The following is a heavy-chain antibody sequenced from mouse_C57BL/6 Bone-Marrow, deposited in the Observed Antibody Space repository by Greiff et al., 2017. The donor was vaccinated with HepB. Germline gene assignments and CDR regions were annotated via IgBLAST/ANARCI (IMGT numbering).Heavy chain of an antibody. V-gene: IGHV14-4*01. CDR2: IDPENGDT. Sequence: VQLKESGAELVRPGASVKLSCTASGFNIKDDYMHWVKQRPEQGLEWIGWIDPENGDTDYAAKFQGKATITADTSSNTAYLQLSNLTSEDSAVYYYTTETTVVFDYWGQGTTLTVSS. J-gene: IGHJ2*01. D-gene: IGHD1-1*01. CDR3: TTETTVVFDY. CDR1: GFNIKDDY.